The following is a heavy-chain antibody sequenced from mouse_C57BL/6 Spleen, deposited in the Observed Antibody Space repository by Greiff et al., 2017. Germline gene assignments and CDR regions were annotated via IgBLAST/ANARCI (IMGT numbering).Heavy chain of an antibody. V-gene: IGHV1-22*01. CDR3: ARSSNYGYFDV. CDR1: GYTFTDYN. Sequence: VQLQQSGPELVKPGASVKMSCKASGYTFTDYNMHWVKQSHGKSLEWIGYINPNNGGTSYNQKFKGKATLTVNKSSSTTYMELRSLTSEDSAVYYCARSSNYGYFDVWGTGTTVTVSS. D-gene: IGHD2-5*01. CDR2: INPNNGGT. J-gene: IGHJ1*03.